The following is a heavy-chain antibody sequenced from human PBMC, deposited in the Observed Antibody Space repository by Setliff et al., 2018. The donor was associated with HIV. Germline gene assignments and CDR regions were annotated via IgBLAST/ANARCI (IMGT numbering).Heavy chain of an antibody. CDR2: IWYDGSNK. V-gene: IGHV3-33*06. CDR3: AKDPYGGKGYFQY. J-gene: IGHJ1*01. D-gene: IGHD4-17*01. CDR1: GFTFRHYA. Sequence: PGGSLRLSCEASGFTFRHYAMHWVRQAPGKGLEWVAVIWYDGSNKNYADSVKGRFTISRDNSKKTLYLQMNSLRAEDTAVYYCAKDPYGGKGYFQYWGQGTLVTVSS.